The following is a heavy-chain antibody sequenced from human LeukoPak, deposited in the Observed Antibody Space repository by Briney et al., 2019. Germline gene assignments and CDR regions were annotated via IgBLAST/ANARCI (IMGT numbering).Heavy chain of an antibody. CDR2: INTNTGNP. CDR3: ARDTGFSMVRGILF. Sequence: GASVKVSCKASGYTFTSYAMNWVRQAPGQGLEGMGWINTNTGNPTYAQGFTGRFVFSLDTSVSTAYLQISSLKAEDTAVYYCARDTGFSMVRGILFWGQGTLVTVSS. J-gene: IGHJ4*02. CDR1: GYTFTSYA. D-gene: IGHD3-10*01. V-gene: IGHV7-4-1*02.